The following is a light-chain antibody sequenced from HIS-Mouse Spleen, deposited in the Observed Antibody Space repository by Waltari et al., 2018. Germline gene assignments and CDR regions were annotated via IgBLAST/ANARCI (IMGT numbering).Light chain of an antibody. CDR2: AAS. V-gene: IGKV1-8*01. Sequence: AIRMTQSPSSLSASTGDRVPITCRASQGISSYLAWYQQKPGNAPKLLIYAASTLQSGVPSRFSGSGSGTDFTLTISCLQSEDFATYYCQQYYSYPRTFGQGTKVEIK. J-gene: IGKJ1*01. CDR1: QGISSY. CDR3: QQYYSYPRT.